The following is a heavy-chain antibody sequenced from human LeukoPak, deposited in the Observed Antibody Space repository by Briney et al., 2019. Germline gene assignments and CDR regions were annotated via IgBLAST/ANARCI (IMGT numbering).Heavy chain of an antibody. CDR2: IIPILGIA. Sequence: GASVKVSCKASGGTFSSYAISWVRQAPGQGLEWMGRIIPILGIANYAQKFQGRVTITADKSTSTAYMELSSLRSEDTAVYYCARDMGATHGGFDPWGQGTLVTVSS. CDR3: ARDMGATHGGFDP. V-gene: IGHV1-69*04. D-gene: IGHD1-26*01. CDR1: GGTFSSYA. J-gene: IGHJ5*02.